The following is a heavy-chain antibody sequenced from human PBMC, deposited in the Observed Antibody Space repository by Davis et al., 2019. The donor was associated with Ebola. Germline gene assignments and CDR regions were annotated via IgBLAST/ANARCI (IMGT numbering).Heavy chain of an antibody. V-gene: IGHV1-69*13. CDR3: ARDSTVRGKTGY. J-gene: IGHJ4*02. CDR1: GGTFSSYA. CDR2: IIPIFGTA. D-gene: IGHD3-10*01. Sequence: SVKVSCKASGGTFSSYAISWVRQAPGQGLEWMGGIIPIFGTANYAQKFQGRVTITADESTSTAYMELSSLRSEDTAVYYCARDSTVRGKTGYWGQGTLVTVSS.